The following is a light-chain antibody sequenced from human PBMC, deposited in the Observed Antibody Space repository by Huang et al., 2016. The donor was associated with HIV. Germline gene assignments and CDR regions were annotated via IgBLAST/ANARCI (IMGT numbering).Light chain of an antibody. J-gene: IGKJ2*01. CDR3: QQYHNWPYT. CDR2: GAS. V-gene: IGKV3-15*01. CDR1: QRVATN. Sequence: EIIMTQSPATLSLSPGEGASLSCRANQRVATNLAWYLHRPGQSPRILIFGASTRAAGLPGRFSGSGSGTQFTLTVSGLQSEDFAVYYCQQYHNWPYTFGQGTKLEI.